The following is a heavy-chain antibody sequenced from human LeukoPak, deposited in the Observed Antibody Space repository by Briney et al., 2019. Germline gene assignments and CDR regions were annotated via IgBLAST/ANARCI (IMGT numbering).Heavy chain of an antibody. Sequence: SETLSLTCTVSGGSISSYYWSWIRQPAGKGLEWIGRIYTSGSTNYNPSLKSRVTMSVDTSKNQFSLKLSSVTAADTAVYYCARHEGLGSHNAFDIWGQGTMVTVSS. D-gene: IGHD3-10*01. CDR1: GGSISSYY. J-gene: IGHJ3*02. CDR3: ARHEGLGSHNAFDI. V-gene: IGHV4-4*07. CDR2: IYTSGST.